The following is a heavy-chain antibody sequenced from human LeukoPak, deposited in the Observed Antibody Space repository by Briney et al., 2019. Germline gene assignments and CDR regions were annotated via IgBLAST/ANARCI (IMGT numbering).Heavy chain of an antibody. Sequence: ASVKVSCKASGYTFTGYYMHWVRQAPGQGLEWMGWINPNSGGTNYAQKFQGRVTMTRDTSISTAYMELSRLRSDDTAVYYCARGSVYYHTYYYYMDVWGKGTTVTVSS. D-gene: IGHD2-8*01. CDR1: GYTFTGYY. V-gene: IGHV1-2*02. CDR3: ARGSVYYHTYYYYMDV. CDR2: INPNSGGT. J-gene: IGHJ6*03.